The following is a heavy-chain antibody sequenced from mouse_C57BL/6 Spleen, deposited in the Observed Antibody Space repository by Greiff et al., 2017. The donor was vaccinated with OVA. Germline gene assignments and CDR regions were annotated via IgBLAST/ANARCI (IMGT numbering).Heavy chain of an antibody. D-gene: IGHD1-1*01. V-gene: IGHV1-72*01. CDR1: SYTFTSYW. CDR2: IDPNSGGT. J-gene: IGHJ1*03. Sequence: VQLQQPGAELVKPGASVKLSCKASSYTFTSYWMHWVKQRPGRGLEWIGRIDPNSGGTKYNEKFKSKATLTVDKPSSTAYMQLSSLTSEDSAVYYCARGGVITTVVEGYFDVWGTGTTVTVSS. CDR3: ARGGVITTVVEGYFDV.